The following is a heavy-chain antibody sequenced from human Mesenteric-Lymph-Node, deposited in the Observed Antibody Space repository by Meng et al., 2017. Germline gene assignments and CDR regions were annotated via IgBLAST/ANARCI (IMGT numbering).Heavy chain of an antibody. Sequence: ASVKVSCKASGYSFSTYAIHWVRQAPGQGLEWMGWINTKTGKPIYDQGFTGRFVFSLDTSVNTASLQINSLKAEDTATYYCARDGTDYYGSSLQYWGQGTLVTVSS. CDR2: INTKTGKP. CDR1: GYSFSTYA. V-gene: IGHV7-4-1*02. CDR3: ARDGTDYYGSSLQY. J-gene: IGHJ1*01. D-gene: IGHD3-22*01.